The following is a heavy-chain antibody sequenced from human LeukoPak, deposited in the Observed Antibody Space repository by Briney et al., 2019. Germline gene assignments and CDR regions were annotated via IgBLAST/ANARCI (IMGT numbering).Heavy chain of an antibody. CDR3: ARSGVAIALWGDY. V-gene: IGHV3-33*01. D-gene: IGHD3-3*01. CDR1: GFSISNYG. J-gene: IGHJ4*02. Sequence: TGGSLRLSCAASGFSISNYGMHWVRQAPGKGLEWVAVLWFDGTNKFYADSVKGRFTISRDNSKNTLYLQMDNLRVEDTAVYYCARSGVAIALWGDYWGQGVLVTVSS. CDR2: LWFDGTNK.